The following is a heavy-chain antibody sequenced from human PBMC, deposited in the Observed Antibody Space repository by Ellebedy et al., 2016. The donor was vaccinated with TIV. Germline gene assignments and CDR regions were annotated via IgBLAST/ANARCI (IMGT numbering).Heavy chain of an antibody. D-gene: IGHD5-24*01. V-gene: IGHV4-59*08. CDR3: ARRGDGYSQFDY. J-gene: IGHJ4*02. CDR2: IHHSGST. Sequence: MPSETLSLTCTVPGGSISTYYWSWIRQPPGKGLEWIGYIHHSGSTYYNPPLKSRVTISVDTSKNQFSLKLSSVTAADTAVYYCARRGDGYSQFDYWGQGTLVTVSS. CDR1: GGSISTYY.